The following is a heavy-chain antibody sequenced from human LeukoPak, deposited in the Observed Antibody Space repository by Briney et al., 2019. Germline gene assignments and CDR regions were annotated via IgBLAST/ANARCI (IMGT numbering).Heavy chain of an antibody. CDR1: GINLSNYA. CDR3: ARGGGGGYYYVLDF. J-gene: IGHJ4*02. CDR2: ISHDGSNK. Sequence: TALKLSCATSGINLSNYAIHLGPQAPGKGVEWGAGISHDGSNKYYADSVKGRFTISRDNSKNTLFLQMNSLSVEDTAVFSCARGGGGGYYYVLDFWGQGTLVTVSS. V-gene: IGHV3-30*16. D-gene: IGHD3-22*01.